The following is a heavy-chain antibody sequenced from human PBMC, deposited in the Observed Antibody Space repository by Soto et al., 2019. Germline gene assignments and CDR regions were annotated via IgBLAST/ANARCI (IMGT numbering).Heavy chain of an antibody. Sequence: ASVKVSCKASGYTFTSYDINWVRQATGQGLEWMGWMNPNSGNTGYAQKFQGRVTMIRNTSISTAYMELSSLRSEDTAVYYCARGIAAAGSDWFDPWGQGTLVTVSS. V-gene: IGHV1-8*01. J-gene: IGHJ5*02. CDR2: MNPNSGNT. D-gene: IGHD6-13*01. CDR1: GYTFTSYD. CDR3: ARGIAAAGSDWFDP.